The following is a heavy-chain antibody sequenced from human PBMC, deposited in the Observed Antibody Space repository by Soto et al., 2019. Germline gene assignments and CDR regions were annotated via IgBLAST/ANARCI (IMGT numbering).Heavy chain of an antibody. V-gene: IGHV4-59*01. CDR3: AREASITMVRGVKNYMDV. J-gene: IGHJ6*03. CDR2: IYYSGST. CDR1: GGSISSYY. Sequence: SETLSLTCTVSGGSISSYYWSWIRQPPGKGLEWIGYIYYSGSTNYNPSLKSRVTISVDTSKNQFPLKLSSVTAADTAVYYCAREASITMVRGVKNYMDVWGKGTTVTVSS. D-gene: IGHD3-10*01.